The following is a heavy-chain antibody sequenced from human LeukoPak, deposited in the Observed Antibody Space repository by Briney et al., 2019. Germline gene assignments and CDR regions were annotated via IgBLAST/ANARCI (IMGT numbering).Heavy chain of an antibody. D-gene: IGHD5-12*01. V-gene: IGHV1-46*01. CDR2: INPSGGGT. CDR1: GNSY. J-gene: IGHJ4*02. Sequence: GASVKVSCKASGNSYIHWVRQAPGQGLEWMGMINPSGGGTSYAQKFQGRVTMTRDRSTSIVYMELSSLRSEDTAVYFCASGGYDWDAYDYWGQGTPVTVCS. CDR3: ASGGYDWDAYDY.